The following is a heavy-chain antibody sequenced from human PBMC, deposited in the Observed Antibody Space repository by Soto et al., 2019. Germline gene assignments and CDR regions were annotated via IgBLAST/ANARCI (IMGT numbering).Heavy chain of an antibody. J-gene: IGHJ4*02. D-gene: IGHD3-10*01. CDR2: IYYSARN. V-gene: IGHV4-31*03. Sequence: SETLSLTCTVSGGSISSGGYYWSWIRQRPGKGLEWIGYIYYSARNSYNSSQKSRVTISVDTSKNPFSLKFSSLNAADTDVYYCAIGRDYSDYWGQGTLVTVSS. CDR3: AIGRDYSDY. CDR1: GGSISSGGYY.